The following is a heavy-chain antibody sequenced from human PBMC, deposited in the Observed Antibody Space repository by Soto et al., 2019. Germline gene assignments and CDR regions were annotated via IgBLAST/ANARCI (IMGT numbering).Heavy chain of an antibody. V-gene: IGHV1-46*01. CDR3: ARTGYGARIDYYYYYMDV. CDR1: GYTFTSYY. Sequence: ASVKVSCKASGYTFTSYYMHWVRQAPGQGLEWMGIINPSGGSTSYAQKFQGRVTMTRDTSTSTAYMELRSLRSDDTAVYYCARTGYGARIDYYYYYMDVWGKGTTVTVSS. J-gene: IGHJ6*03. CDR2: INPSGGST. D-gene: IGHD4-17*01.